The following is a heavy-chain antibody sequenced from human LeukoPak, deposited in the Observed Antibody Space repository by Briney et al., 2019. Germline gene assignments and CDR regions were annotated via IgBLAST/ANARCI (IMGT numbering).Heavy chain of an antibody. D-gene: IGHD5-12*01. Sequence: GGSLRLSCAASGFTFSSYGMHWVRQAPGKGLEWVAVISYDGSNKYYADSVKGRFTISRDNSKNTLYLQMNSLRAEDTAVYYCAKTRYSGYDIDAFDIWGQGTMVTVSS. V-gene: IGHV3-30*18. CDR1: GFTFSSYG. CDR2: ISYDGSNK. CDR3: AKTRYSGYDIDAFDI. J-gene: IGHJ3*02.